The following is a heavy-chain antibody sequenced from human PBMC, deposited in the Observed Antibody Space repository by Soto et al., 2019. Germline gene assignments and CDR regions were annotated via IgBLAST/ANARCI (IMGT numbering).Heavy chain of an antibody. CDR3: ARGGIGSQSYAFDI. Sequence: QVQLVQSGAELKKPGSSVRVSCKASGGTFNNYAVHWVRQAPGQGLEWMGGIIPKFSTSSSAQKFQGRVTMNVDSATNTAYMELISLRSEDKALYYCARGGIGSQSYAFDIWGQGTAVTVSS. J-gene: IGHJ3*02. CDR1: GGTFNNYA. CDR2: IIPKFSTS. D-gene: IGHD1-26*01. V-gene: IGHV1-69*06.